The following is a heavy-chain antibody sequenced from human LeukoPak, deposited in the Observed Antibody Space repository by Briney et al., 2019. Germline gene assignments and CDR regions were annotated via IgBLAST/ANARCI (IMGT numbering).Heavy chain of an antibody. Sequence: PGGSLRLSCAAAGFTFSVYYMNWIRQAPGKGLEWIAYISSRDDSIYYADSVTGRFTISRDNAKNSLYLQMNSLRAEDTAVYYCATRRHFYNSRDYSDAFDIWGQGTMVTVSS. CDR2: ISSRDDSI. D-gene: IGHD2/OR15-2a*01. CDR1: GFTFSVYY. V-gene: IGHV3-11*01. CDR3: ATRRHFYNSRDYSDAFDI. J-gene: IGHJ3*02.